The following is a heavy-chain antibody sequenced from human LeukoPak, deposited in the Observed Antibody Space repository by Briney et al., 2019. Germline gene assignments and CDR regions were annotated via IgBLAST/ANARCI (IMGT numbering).Heavy chain of an antibody. Sequence: GGSLRLSCAASGFTFSSYGMHWVRQAPGKGPEWVAVISYDGSNKYYADSVKGRFTISRDNFKNTLYLQMNSLRAEDTAVYYCAKARYSGYDTRGVVDYWGQGTLVTVSS. CDR1: GFTFSSYG. V-gene: IGHV3-30*18. J-gene: IGHJ4*02. CDR2: ISYDGSNK. CDR3: AKARYSGYDTRGVVDY. D-gene: IGHD5-12*01.